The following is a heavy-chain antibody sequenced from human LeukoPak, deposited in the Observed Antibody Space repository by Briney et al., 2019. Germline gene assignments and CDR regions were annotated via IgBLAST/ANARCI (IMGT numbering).Heavy chain of an antibody. Sequence: GGSLRLSCAASGFTFSSYSMNWVRRAPGKGLEWVSSISSSSSYIYYADSVKGRFTISRDNAKNSMYLQMNSLRAEDTAVYYCARTEGFNWFDPWGQGTLVTVSS. CDR3: ARTEGFNWFDP. CDR1: GFTFSSYS. CDR2: ISSSSSYI. V-gene: IGHV3-21*01. J-gene: IGHJ5*02.